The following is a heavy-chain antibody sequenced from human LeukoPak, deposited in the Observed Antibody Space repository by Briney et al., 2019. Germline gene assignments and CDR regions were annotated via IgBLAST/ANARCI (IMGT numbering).Heavy chain of an antibody. CDR2: INHSGST. CDR3: ARVGSRYYDSSGYLNIMYYFDY. D-gene: IGHD3-22*01. CDR1: GGSFSGYY. J-gene: IGHJ4*02. V-gene: IGHV4-34*01. Sequence: SETLSLTCAVYGGSFSGYYWSWIRQPPGKGLEWIGEINHSGSTNYNPSLKSRVTISVDTSKNQFSLKLSSVTAADTAVYYCARVGSRYYDSSGYLNIMYYFDYWDQGTLVTVSS.